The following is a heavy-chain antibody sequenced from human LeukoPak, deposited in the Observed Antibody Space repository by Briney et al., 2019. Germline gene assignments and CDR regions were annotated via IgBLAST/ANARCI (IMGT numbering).Heavy chain of an antibody. J-gene: IGHJ4*02. CDR2: ISGSGGST. CDR1: GFTFSSYA. D-gene: IGHD3-22*01. CDR3: AKVRPNYYDVNGHYYRRDSDY. V-gene: IGHV3-23*01. Sequence: GGSLRLSCAASGFTFSSYAMSWVRQPRGKWLEWVSAISGSGGSTYYAGSVRGRFTVSRDNSKNTLYLQMNSLRAEDTAVYYCAKVRPNYYDVNGHYYRRDSDYWGQGTLVTVSS.